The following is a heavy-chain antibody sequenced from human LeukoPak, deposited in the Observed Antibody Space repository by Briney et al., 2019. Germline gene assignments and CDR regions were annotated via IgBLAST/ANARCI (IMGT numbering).Heavy chain of an antibody. CDR3: ARGREKVAVAGTSFDY. V-gene: IGHV3-30*19. CDR2: ISYDGSNK. Sequence: GGSLRLSCAASGFSFDTYAMHWVRQAPGQGLEWVAVISYDGSNKYYADSVKGRFTISRDNSKNTLYLQMNSLRAEDTAVYYCARGREKVAVAGTSFDYWGQGTLVTVSS. CDR1: GFSFDTYA. J-gene: IGHJ4*02. D-gene: IGHD6-19*01.